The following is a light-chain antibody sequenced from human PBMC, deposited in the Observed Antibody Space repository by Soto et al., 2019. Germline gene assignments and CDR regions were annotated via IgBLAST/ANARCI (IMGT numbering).Light chain of an antibody. CDR1: QSLVYSDGNTY. CDR2: KIS. Sequence: DIVMTQTPLSSPVTLGQPASISCRSSQSLVYSDGNTYLSWLQQRPGQPPRVLIYKISNRVSGVPDRFSGSGAGTDFTLKISRVEAEDVGLYYCMQATQFPWTFGQGTKVEV. J-gene: IGKJ1*01. V-gene: IGKV2-24*01. CDR3: MQATQFPWT.